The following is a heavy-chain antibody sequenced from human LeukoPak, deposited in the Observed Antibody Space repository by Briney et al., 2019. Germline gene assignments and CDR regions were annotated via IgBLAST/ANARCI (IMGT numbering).Heavy chain of an antibody. CDR1: GGSISSGGYY. CDR3: ARAPWWLFRVPDY. V-gene: IGHV4-31*03. Sequence: PSQTLSLTCTVSGGSISSGGYYWRWIRQHPGTGLEWIGYIYYSGSTYYNPSLKSRVTISVDTSKNQFSLKLSSVTAADTAVYYCARAPWWLFRVPDYWGQGTLVTVSS. D-gene: IGHD2-21*01. J-gene: IGHJ4*02. CDR2: IYYSGST.